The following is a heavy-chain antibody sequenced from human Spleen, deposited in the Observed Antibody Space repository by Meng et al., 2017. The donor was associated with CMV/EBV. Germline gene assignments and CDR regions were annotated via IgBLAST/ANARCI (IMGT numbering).Heavy chain of an antibody. D-gene: IGHD7-27*01. V-gene: IGHV3-49*04. CDR1: GFTLNTYT. CDR2: IRSKSYGGTT. CDR3: TRTWLTGDTYYFDY. Sequence: GGSLRLSCAASGFTLNTYTMHWVRQAPGKGLEWVSFIRSKSYGGTTLYAASVKGRFTISRDDSKGVAYLQMNSLRTEDTAIYYCTRTWLTGDTYYFDYWGQGTLVTVSS. J-gene: IGHJ4*02.